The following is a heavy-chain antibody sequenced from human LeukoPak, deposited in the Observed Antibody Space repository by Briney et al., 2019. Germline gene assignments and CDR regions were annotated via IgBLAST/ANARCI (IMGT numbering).Heavy chain of an antibody. CDR2: ISTDGGAT. D-gene: IGHD2-2*01. CDR3: AGRGPAAYI. V-gene: IGHV3-23*01. J-gene: IGHJ3*02. Sequence: GGSLRLSCAASEFTFSTYAMSWVRQAPGMGLEWVSTISTDGGATIYADSVKGRLTISRDNSKNTLYLQMNSLRPEDTAVYYCAGRGPAAYIWGLGTMVTVSS. CDR1: EFTFSTYA.